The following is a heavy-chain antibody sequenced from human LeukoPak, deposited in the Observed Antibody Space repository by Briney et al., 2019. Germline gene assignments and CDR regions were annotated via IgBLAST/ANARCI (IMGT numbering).Heavy chain of an antibody. J-gene: IGHJ4*02. CDR1: GFTFIIYA. V-gene: IGHV3-9*01. Sequence: GGSLRLSCVASGFTFIIYAMSGVRQPPGRGLKWVSGISWNSGSIGYADSVQGRFTISRDNAKNSLYLQMNSLRAEDTALYYCAKGTTGTSSPFDYWGQGTLVTVSS. CDR3: AKGTTGTSSPFDY. CDR2: ISWNSGSI. D-gene: IGHD1-1*01.